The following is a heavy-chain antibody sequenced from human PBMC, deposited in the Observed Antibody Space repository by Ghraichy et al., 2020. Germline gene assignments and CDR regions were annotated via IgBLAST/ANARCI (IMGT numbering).Heavy chain of an antibody. J-gene: IGHJ4*02. Sequence: SETLSLTCAVYGGSFSGYYWSWIRQPPGKGLEWIGEINHSGSTNYNPSLKSRVTISVDTSKNQFSLKLSSVTAADTAVYYCARRVSGYYGSGPPDYWGQGTLVTVSS. V-gene: IGHV4-34*01. D-gene: IGHD3-10*01. CDR3: ARRVSGYYGSGPPDY. CDR1: GGSFSGYY. CDR2: INHSGST.